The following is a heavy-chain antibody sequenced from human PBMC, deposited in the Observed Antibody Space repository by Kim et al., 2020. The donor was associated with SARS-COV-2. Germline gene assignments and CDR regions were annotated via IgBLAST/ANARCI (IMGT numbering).Heavy chain of an antibody. CDR3: ARDRGVVTAKYYFDY. CDR2: ISSSGSTI. CDR1: GFTFSSYE. V-gene: IGHV3-48*03. D-gene: IGHD2-21*02. J-gene: IGHJ4*02. Sequence: GGSLRLSCAASGFTFSSYEMNWVRQAPGKGLEWVSYISSSGSTIYYADSVKGRFTISRDNAKNSLYLQMNSLRAEDTAVYYCARDRGVVTAKYYFDYWGQGTLVTVSS.